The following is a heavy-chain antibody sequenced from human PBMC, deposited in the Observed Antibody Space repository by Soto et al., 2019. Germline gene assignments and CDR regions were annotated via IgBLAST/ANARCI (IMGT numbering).Heavy chain of an antibody. D-gene: IGHD3-9*01. J-gene: IGHJ4*02. V-gene: IGHV3-23*01. Sequence: GGSLRLSCAASGFTFSSYAMSWVRQAPGKGLEWVSAISGSGGSTYYADSVKGRFTISRDNSKNTLYLQMNSLRAEDTAVYYCETDSPFAWLLRKVYWGQGTLVTVSS. CDR1: GFTFSSYA. CDR3: ETDSPFAWLLRKVY. CDR2: ISGSGGST.